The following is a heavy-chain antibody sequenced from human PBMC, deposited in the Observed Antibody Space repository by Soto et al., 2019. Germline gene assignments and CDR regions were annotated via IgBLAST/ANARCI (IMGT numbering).Heavy chain of an antibody. Sequence: GGSLRLSCAASGVTIDDYAMHWVRQAPGKGLEWVSLISGDGGSTYYADSVRGRFTISRDNSKNSLYLQMNSLRTEDTALYSCAKDMAAYNLNYFDYWGQGTLVTVSS. CDR3: AKDMAAYNLNYFDY. CDR2: ISGDGGST. V-gene: IGHV3-43*02. D-gene: IGHD1-20*01. CDR1: GVTIDDYA. J-gene: IGHJ4*02.